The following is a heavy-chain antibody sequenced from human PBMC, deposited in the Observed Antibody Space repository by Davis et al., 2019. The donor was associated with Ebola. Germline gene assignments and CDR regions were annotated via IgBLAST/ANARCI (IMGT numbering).Heavy chain of an antibody. D-gene: IGHD3-3*01. V-gene: IGHV4-34*01. Sequence: PSETLSLTCAVYGGSFSGYYWSWIRQPPGKGLEWIGEINHSGSTNYNPSLKSRVTISVDTSKNQFSLKLSSVTAADTAVYYCARFSRFLEIQHWGQGTLVTVSS. CDR3: ARFSRFLEIQH. CDR1: GGSFSGYY. J-gene: IGHJ1*01. CDR2: INHSGST.